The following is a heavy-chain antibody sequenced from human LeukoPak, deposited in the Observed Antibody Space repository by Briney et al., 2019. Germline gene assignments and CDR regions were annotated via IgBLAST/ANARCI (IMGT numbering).Heavy chain of an antibody. CDR1: GFTFSSYA. J-gene: IGHJ6*03. Sequence: GGSLRLSCAASGFTFSSYAMSWVRQAPGKGLEWVSAISGSGGSSYYADSVKGRFTISRDNSKSTLYLQMDSLRAEDTAVYYCAKDVEVVVPAASPRSYYYYMDVWGKGTTVTVSS. D-gene: IGHD2-2*01. CDR3: AKDVEVVVPAASPRSYYYYMDV. CDR2: ISGSGGSS. V-gene: IGHV3-23*01.